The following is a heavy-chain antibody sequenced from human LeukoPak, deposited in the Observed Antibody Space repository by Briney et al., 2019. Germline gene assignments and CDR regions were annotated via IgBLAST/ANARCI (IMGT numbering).Heavy chain of an antibody. CDR3: ARGYGSGSPPDV. V-gene: IGHV4-59*01. J-gene: IGHJ6*02. Sequence: PSETLSLTCTVSGGSISSYYWSWIRQPPGKGLEWIGCIYYSGSTNYNPSLKSRVTISVDTSKNQFSLKLSSVTAADTAVYYCARGYGSGSPPDVWGQGTTVTVSS. CDR2: IYYSGST. D-gene: IGHD3-10*01. CDR1: GGSISSYY.